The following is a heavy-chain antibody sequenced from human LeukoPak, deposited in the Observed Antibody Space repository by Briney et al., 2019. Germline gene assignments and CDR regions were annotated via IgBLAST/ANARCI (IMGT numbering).Heavy chain of an antibody. CDR2: INPNSGDT. Sequence: ASVKVSCKASGYTFTGYYMHWVRQAPGQGLEWMGWINPNSGDTNSAQKFQDRVTMTRDTSIITSYMELSRLRFDDTAVYYCARGSLRYFGYWGQGTLVTVSS. CDR3: ARGSLRYFGY. CDR1: GYTFTGYY. J-gene: IGHJ4*02. D-gene: IGHD3-10*01. V-gene: IGHV1-2*02.